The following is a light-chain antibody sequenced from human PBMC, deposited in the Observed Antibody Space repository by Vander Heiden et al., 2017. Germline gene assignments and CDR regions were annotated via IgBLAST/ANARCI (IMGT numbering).Light chain of an antibody. CDR3: QQYNSYPWT. V-gene: IGKV1-5*03. J-gene: IGKJ1*01. CDR1: QSISSW. CDR2: KAS. Sequence: DIQMTQSPSTLSASVGDRVTITCRASQSISSWLAWYQQKPGKAPKLLIYKASSLESGVPSRFSGSGSGTEFTLTISSLQPDDFATDYCQQYNSYPWTFGQGTKVELK.